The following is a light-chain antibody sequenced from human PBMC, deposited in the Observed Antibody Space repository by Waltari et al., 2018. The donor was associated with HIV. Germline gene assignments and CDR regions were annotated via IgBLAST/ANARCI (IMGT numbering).Light chain of an antibody. Sequence: QSVLTQSPSASGTPGQRVTISCSGSSSNIGSNYVYWYQQLPGTAPKLLLYRNNQRPSGFPDRFSGSKSGTSASLAISGRRSEDEAHYYCATWTDSLSGVVFGGGTKLRVL. CDR1: SSNIGSNY. CDR2: RNN. J-gene: IGLJ2*01. V-gene: IGLV1-47*01. CDR3: ATWTDSLSGVV.